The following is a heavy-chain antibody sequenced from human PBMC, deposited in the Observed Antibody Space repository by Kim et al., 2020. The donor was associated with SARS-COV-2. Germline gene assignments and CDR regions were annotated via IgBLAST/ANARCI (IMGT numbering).Heavy chain of an antibody. J-gene: IGHJ5*02. D-gene: IGHD3-10*01. V-gene: IGHV4-4*09. CDR3: ASTYGSGNWFDP. Sequence: YTPSLKGRATISVDTSKNQFSLKLSSVTAADTAVYYWASTYGSGNWFDPWGQGTLVTVSS.